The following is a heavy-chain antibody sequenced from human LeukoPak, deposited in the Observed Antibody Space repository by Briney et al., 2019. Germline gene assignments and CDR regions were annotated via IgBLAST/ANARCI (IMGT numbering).Heavy chain of an antibody. CDR1: GFTFSSYG. V-gene: IGHV3-23*01. D-gene: IGHD5-12*01. CDR3: AKRYGGYEYFDY. Sequence: GGTLRLSCAASGFTFSSYGMSWVRQAPGKGLEWVSAISGSGGSTYYADSVKGRFTISRDNSKNTLYLQMNSLRGEDTAVYYCAKRYGGYEYFDYWGQGTLVTVSS. J-gene: IGHJ4*02. CDR2: ISGSGGST.